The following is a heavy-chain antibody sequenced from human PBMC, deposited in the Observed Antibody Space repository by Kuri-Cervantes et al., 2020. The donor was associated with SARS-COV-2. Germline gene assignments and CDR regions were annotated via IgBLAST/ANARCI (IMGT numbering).Heavy chain of an antibody. Sequence: GGSLRLSCAASGFTFSDYYMSWIRQAPGKGLEWVSYISSSGSTIYYADSVKGRFTISRDNAKNMLFLQMNSLRAEDTAVYYCVSDGDHWNFDYWGQGTLVTVSS. D-gene: IGHD1-1*01. CDR1: GFTFSDYY. V-gene: IGHV3-11*04. CDR2: ISSSGSTI. CDR3: VSDGDHWNFDY. J-gene: IGHJ4*02.